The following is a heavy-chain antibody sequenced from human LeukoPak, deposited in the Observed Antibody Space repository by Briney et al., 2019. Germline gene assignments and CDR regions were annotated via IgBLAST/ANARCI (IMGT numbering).Heavy chain of an antibody. CDR2: ISAYNGNT. Sequence: ASVKVSCKASGYTFTSYGISWVRQAPGQGLEWMGWISAYNGNTNYAQKLQGRVTMTTDTSTSTAYMELRSLRPDDTAVYYCARPYYDSSAPPYDYWGQGTLVTVSS. CDR3: ARPYYDSSAPPYDY. V-gene: IGHV1-18*01. CDR1: GYTFTSYG. J-gene: IGHJ4*02. D-gene: IGHD3-22*01.